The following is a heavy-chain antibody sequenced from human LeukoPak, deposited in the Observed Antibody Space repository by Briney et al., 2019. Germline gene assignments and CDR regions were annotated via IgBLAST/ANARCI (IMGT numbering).Heavy chain of an antibody. CDR1: GGSISSYY. CDR3: ARDRAVREPVDYYMDV. J-gene: IGHJ6*03. V-gene: IGHV4-59*01. Sequence: SETLSLTCTVSGGSISSYYWSWIRQPPGKGLEWIGYIYYSGSTNYNPSLKSRVTISVDTSKNQFPLKLSSVTAADTAVYYCARDRAVREPVDYYMDVWGKGTTVTVSS. CDR2: IYYSGST. D-gene: IGHD3-10*01.